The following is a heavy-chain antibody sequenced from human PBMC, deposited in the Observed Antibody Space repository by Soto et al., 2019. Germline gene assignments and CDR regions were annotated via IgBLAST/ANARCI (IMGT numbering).Heavy chain of an antibody. CDR3: ARGHDDSSSWYYFDY. CDR2: INPNSGGT. D-gene: IGHD6-13*01. V-gene: IGHV1-2*04. Sequence: ASVKVSCKASGYTFTGYYMHWVRQAPGQGLEWMGWINPNSGGTNYAQKFQGWVTMTRDTSISTAYMELSRLRSDDTAVYYCARGHDDSSSWYYFDYWGQGTLVTVSS. J-gene: IGHJ4*02. CDR1: GYTFTGYY.